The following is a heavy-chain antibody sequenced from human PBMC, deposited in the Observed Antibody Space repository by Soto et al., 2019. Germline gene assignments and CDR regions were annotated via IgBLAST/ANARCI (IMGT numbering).Heavy chain of an antibody. Sequence: PGGSLRLSCAASGFTFSSYSMNWVRQAPGKGLEWVSYISSSSSTIYYADSVKGRFTISRDNAKNSLYLQMNSLRGEDTAVYYCAARRWFGEYGAKYYFDYWGQGTLVTVSS. J-gene: IGHJ4*02. CDR2: ISSSSSTI. CDR3: AARRWFGEYGAKYYFDY. V-gene: IGHV3-48*01. D-gene: IGHD3-10*01. CDR1: GFTFSSYS.